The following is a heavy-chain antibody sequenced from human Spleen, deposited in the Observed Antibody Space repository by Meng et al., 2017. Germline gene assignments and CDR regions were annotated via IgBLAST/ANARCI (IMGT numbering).Heavy chain of an antibody. Sequence: QVQLQESGPGLVNPSETLSLTCTVSGDSISSGDYYWSWIRQPPGKGLEWIGYIYYSGSTYYNPSLKSRLTILLDTSKKQFSLRMTSVTAADTAVYYCARENWKSTIDYSGQGTLVTVSS. J-gene: IGHJ4*02. CDR2: IYYSGST. CDR3: ARENWKSTIDY. V-gene: IGHV4-30-4*01. D-gene: IGHD1-1*01. CDR1: GDSISSGDYY.